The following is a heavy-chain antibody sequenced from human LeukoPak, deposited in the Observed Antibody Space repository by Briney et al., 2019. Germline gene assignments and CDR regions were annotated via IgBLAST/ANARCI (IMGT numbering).Heavy chain of an antibody. CDR1: GGSFSGYY. CDR3: ARDGITIFGMVIRRNWFDP. CDR2: INHSGST. J-gene: IGHJ5*02. D-gene: IGHD3-3*01. V-gene: IGHV4-34*01. Sequence: SETLSLTCAVYGGSFSGYYWSWIRQPPGKGLEWIGEINHSGSTNYNPSLKSRVTISVDTSKNQFSLKLSSVTAADTAVYYCARDGITIFGMVIRRNWFDPWGQGTLVTVSS.